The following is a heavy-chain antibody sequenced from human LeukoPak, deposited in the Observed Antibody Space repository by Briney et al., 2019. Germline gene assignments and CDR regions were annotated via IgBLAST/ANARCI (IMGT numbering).Heavy chain of an antibody. D-gene: IGHD2-8*01. V-gene: IGHV3-33*01. CDR1: GFTFSTYG. CDR2: IWYDGSSK. CDR3: ARDLYQLAGPEY. J-gene: IGHJ4*02. Sequence: PGGSLRLSCAASGFTFSTYGMHWVRQAPGKGLEWVAVIWYDGSSKYYADSVKGRFTISRDMSKNTLYLEMNSLRAEDTAVYYCARDLYQLAGPEYWGQGTLVTVSS.